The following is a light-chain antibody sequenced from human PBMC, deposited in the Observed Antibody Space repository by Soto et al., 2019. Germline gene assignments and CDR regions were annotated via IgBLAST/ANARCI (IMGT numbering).Light chain of an antibody. CDR3: QQYHSLPCT. CDR2: DAS. CDR1: QSISSW. V-gene: IGKV1-5*01. Sequence: DIQMTQSPSTLYAAVGDRVTITCRASQSISSWLAWYQQKPGKAPQLLIYDASSLESGVPSRFSGSGSGTEFTLTICSLQPDDFATYYCQQYHSLPCTFGQGTKLEIK. J-gene: IGKJ2*02.